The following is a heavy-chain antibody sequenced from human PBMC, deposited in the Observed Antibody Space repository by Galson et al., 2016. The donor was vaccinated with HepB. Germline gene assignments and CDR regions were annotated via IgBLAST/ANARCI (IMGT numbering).Heavy chain of an antibody. D-gene: IGHD3-3*01. Sequence: SLRLSCAASGFMFNNYGMHWLRQPPGKGPEWVSFVSYDEVKKHYSDSVKGRFSVSRDNSKDILYLQMDGLRPEDTALYYCAKALRPVEFWSGHYFDHWGQGIQVTVSS. CDR2: VSYDEVKK. V-gene: IGHV3-30*18. CDR3: AKALRPVEFWSGHYFDH. J-gene: IGHJ4*02. CDR1: GFMFNNYG.